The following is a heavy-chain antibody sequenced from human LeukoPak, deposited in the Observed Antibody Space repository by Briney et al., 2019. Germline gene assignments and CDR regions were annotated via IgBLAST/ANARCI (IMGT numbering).Heavy chain of an antibody. D-gene: IGHD1-26*01. Sequence: RTGGSLRLSCAASGFTFSAYSINWVGQAPGRGLEWVSSISSSGTYIYYADSVKGRFTISRDNAKNSLSLHMNSLRAEDTAVYYCARDLRYSGSYHHWLDPWGQGTLVTVSS. CDR2: ISSSGTYI. J-gene: IGHJ5*02. V-gene: IGHV3-21*01. CDR1: GFTFSAYS. CDR3: ARDLRYSGSYHHWLDP.